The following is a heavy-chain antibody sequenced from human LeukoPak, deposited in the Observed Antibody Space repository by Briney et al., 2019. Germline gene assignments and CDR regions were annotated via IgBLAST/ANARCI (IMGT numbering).Heavy chain of an antibody. CDR1: AFTFSSYA. CDR2: ISYDGSNK. CDR3: AKGVYSSSWYEFDY. J-gene: IGHJ4*02. D-gene: IGHD6-13*01. Sequence: GGSLRLSCAATAFTFSSYAMHWVRQAPGKGLEWGAVISYDGSNKYYADSVKGRFTISRDNSKNTLYLQMNSLRVEDTAVYYCAKGVYSSSWYEFDYWGQGTLVTVSS. V-gene: IGHV3-30*18.